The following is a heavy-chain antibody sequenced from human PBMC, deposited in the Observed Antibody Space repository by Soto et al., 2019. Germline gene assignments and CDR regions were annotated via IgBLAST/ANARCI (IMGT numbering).Heavy chain of an antibody. V-gene: IGHV1-58*01. Sequence: ASVKVSCKASGFTFTSSAVQWVRQARGQRLEWIGWIVVGSGNTNYAQKFQERVTITRDMSTSTAYMELSSLRSEDTAVYYCAADIVATYYYYGMDVWGQGTTVTVSS. D-gene: IGHD5-12*01. CDR3: AADIVATYYYYGMDV. CDR2: IVVGSGNT. CDR1: GFTFTSSA. J-gene: IGHJ6*02.